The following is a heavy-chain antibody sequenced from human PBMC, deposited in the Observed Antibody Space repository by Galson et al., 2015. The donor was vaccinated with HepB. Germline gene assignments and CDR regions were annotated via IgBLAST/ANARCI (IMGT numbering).Heavy chain of an antibody. D-gene: IGHD1-7*01. Sequence: SVKVSCKASGYTFTSYDINWVRQATGQGLEWMGWMNPNSGNTGYAQKFQGRVTMTRNTSISTAYMELSSLRSEDTAVYYCARAKITGTTFWFDPWGQGTLVTVSS. CDR3: ARAKITGTTFWFDP. CDR2: MNPNSGNT. V-gene: IGHV1-8*01. CDR1: GYTFTSYD. J-gene: IGHJ5*02.